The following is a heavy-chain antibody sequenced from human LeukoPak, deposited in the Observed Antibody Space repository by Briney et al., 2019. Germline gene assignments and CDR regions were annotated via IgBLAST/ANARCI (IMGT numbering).Heavy chain of an antibody. CDR3: ARDEGYCSSTSCYVYGMDD. J-gene: IGHJ6*02. V-gene: IGHV3-30*04. CDR1: GFIFSSYA. Sequence: PGRSLRLSCAASGFIFSSYAMHWVRQAPGKGLEWVAVISFDGGNKYYADSVKGRFTVSRDNSKNTLYLQMNSLRAEDTAVYYCARDEGYCSSTSCYVYGMDDWGQGTTVTVSS. D-gene: IGHD2-2*01. CDR2: ISFDGGNK.